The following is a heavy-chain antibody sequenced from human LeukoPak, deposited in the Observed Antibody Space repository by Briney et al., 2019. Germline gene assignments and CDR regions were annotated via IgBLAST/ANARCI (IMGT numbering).Heavy chain of an antibody. J-gene: IGHJ4*02. D-gene: IGHD2-2*01. CDR1: GFTFSSYW. V-gene: IGHV3-7*01. Sequence: GSLRLSCAASGFTFSSYWMSWVRQAPGKGLEWVANIKQDGSEKYYVDSVKGRFTISRDNAKNSLYLQMNSLRAEDTAVYYCARDLQRRVSYFDYWGQGTLVTVSS. CDR2: IKQDGSEK. CDR3: ARDLQRRVSYFDY.